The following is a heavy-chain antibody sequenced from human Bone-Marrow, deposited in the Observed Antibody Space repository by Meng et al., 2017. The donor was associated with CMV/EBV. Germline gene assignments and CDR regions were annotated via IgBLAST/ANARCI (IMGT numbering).Heavy chain of an antibody. CDR3: ARERGYCSSTSCIFDY. V-gene: IGHV3-30*02. CDR1: GFTFSSYG. CDR2: IRYDGSNK. J-gene: IGHJ4*02. D-gene: IGHD2-2*01. Sequence: GESLKISCAASGFTFSSYGMHWVRQAPGKGLEWVAFIRYDGSNKYYADSVKGRFTISRDNSKNSLYLQMNSLRAEDTAVYYCARERGYCSSTSCIFDYWGQGTLVTVSS.